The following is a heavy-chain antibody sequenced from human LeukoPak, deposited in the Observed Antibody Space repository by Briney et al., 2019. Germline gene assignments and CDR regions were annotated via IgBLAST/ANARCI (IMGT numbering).Heavy chain of an antibody. D-gene: IGHD4-11*01. CDR3: ARVVTTGFDY. CDR2: IYTSGST. J-gene: IGHJ4*02. CDR1: GGSISSYY. V-gene: IGHV4-4*08. Sequence: PSETLSLTCTVSGGSISSYYWSWIRQPPGKGLEWIGYIYTSGSTNYNPSLKSRVTMSVDTSKNQFSLKLNSVTAADTAVYYCARVVTTGFDYWGQGTLVTVSS.